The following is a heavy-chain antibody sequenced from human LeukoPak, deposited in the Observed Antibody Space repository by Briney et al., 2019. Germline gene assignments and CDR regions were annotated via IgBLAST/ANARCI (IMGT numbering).Heavy chain of an antibody. CDR2: ISGSGGST. CDR3: AKRMVGSTKAFDI. J-gene: IGHJ3*02. D-gene: IGHD1-26*01. CDR1: GFTSSSYA. V-gene: IGHV3-23*01. Sequence: PGGSLRLSCAASGFTSSSYAMSWVRQAPGKGLEWVSAISGSGGSTYYADSVKGRFTISRDNSKNTLYLQMNSLRAEDTALYYCAKRMVGSTKAFDIWGQGTMVTVSS.